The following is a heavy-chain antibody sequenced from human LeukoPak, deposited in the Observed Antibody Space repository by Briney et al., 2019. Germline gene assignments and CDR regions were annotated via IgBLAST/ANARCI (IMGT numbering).Heavy chain of an antibody. CDR1: GGSISSGGYY. J-gene: IGHJ4*02. V-gene: IGHV4-31*03. CDR2: IYYSGST. CDR3: ARRMRGGYYGSGSYFDY. Sequence: SETLSLTCTVSGGSISSGGYYWSWIRQHPGKGLEWIGYIYYSGSTYYNPSLKSRVTISVDTSKNQFSLKLSSVTAADTAVYYCARRMRGGYYGSGSYFDYWGQGTLVTVSS. D-gene: IGHD3-10*01.